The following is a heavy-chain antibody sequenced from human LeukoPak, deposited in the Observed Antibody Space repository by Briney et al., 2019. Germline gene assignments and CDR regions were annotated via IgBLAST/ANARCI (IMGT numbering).Heavy chain of an antibody. V-gene: IGHV7-4-1*02. CDR3: ASPGMLQQLWEGLDY. CDR2: INTNTGNP. Sequence: ASVKVSCKASGYTFTSYAMNWVRQAPGQGLEWMGWINTNTGNPTYAQGFTGRFVFSLDTSVSTAYLQISSLKAEDTAVYYCASPGMLQQLWEGLDYWGQGTLVTVSS. CDR1: GYTFTSYA. J-gene: IGHJ4*02. D-gene: IGHD6-13*01.